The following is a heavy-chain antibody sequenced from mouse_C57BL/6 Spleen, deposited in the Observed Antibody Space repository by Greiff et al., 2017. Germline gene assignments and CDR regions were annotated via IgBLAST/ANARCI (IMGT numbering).Heavy chain of an antibody. Sequence: DVMLVESGGGLVKPGGSLKLSCAASGFTFSSYAMSWVRQTPEKRLEWVATISGGGSYTYYPDNVKGRFTISRDNAKNNLYLQMSHLKSEDTAKYYCAREGSSDLCYYAMDYWGQGTSVTVSS. CDR2: ISGGGSYT. CDR1: GFTFSSYA. CDR3: AREGSSDLCYYAMDY. V-gene: IGHV5-4*03. D-gene: IGHD2-10*02. J-gene: IGHJ4*01.